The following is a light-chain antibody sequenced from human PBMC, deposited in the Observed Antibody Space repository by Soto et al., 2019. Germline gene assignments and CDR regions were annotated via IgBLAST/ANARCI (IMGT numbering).Light chain of an antibody. Sequence: DIQMTQSPSSLSASVGDRVTITCRASQTISTYLNWYQQKPGKAPKLLIYAASSLQSGVPSRFSGSGSGTDFTLTIGSLQPEDVATYYCQQSYSNVWTFGRGTKVEIK. CDR3: QQSYSNVWT. CDR1: QTISTY. J-gene: IGKJ1*01. V-gene: IGKV1-39*01. CDR2: AAS.